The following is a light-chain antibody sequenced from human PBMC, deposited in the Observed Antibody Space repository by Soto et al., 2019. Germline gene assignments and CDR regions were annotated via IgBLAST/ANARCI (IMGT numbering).Light chain of an antibody. CDR3: QQSYSSPPT. Sequence: DTQMTQSPSSLSAAVEDRVIITFRSSQSISNHLNWYQQKPGKAPKLLIFAASSLQSGVPSRFSGSRSAPDFTLTISSLQHEDFATYYCQQSYSSPPTFGQGTKVDIK. V-gene: IGKV1-39*01. CDR2: AAS. J-gene: IGKJ1*01. CDR1: QSISNH.